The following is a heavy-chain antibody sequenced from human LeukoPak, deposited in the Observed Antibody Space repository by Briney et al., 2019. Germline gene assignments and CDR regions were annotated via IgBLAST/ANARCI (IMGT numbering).Heavy chain of an antibody. J-gene: IGHJ4*02. CDR1: GGTFSSYA. CDR3: ARPEYYYDSSGYYYPFDY. Sequence: GASVKVSCKASGGTFSSYAISWVRQAPGQGLEWMGGIIPIFGTANYAQKFQGRVTITADESTSTAYMELSSLRSEDTAVYYCARPEYYYDSSGYYYPFDYWGQGTLVTVSS. V-gene: IGHV1-69*01. D-gene: IGHD3-22*01. CDR2: IIPIFGTA.